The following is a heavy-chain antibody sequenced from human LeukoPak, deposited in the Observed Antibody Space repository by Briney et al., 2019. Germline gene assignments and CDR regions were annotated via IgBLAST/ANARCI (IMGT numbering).Heavy chain of an antibody. CDR1: SDSISGYY. CDR3: AREKYGGSNDY. CDR2: IYYSGST. Sequence: SETLSLTCAVSSDSISGYYWSWIRQPPGKGLEWIGYIYYSGSTKYNPSLRSRVTISVDTSKNQFSLRLSPVTAADTAMYYCAREKYGGSNDYWGQGTLVTVSS. D-gene: IGHD1-26*01. V-gene: IGHV4-59*01. J-gene: IGHJ4*02.